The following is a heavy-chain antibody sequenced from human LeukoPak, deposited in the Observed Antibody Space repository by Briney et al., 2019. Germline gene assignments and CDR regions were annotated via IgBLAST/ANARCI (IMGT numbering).Heavy chain of an antibody. CDR3: ARDSTNDRAFEI. D-gene: IGHD1-1*01. CDR2: ISGSGDTT. J-gene: IGHJ3*02. Sequence: GGSLRLSCAASGFTFSSHAMSWVRQAPGKGLEWVSGISGSGDTTYYADFVKGRFTISRENSKSTLYLQMNSLRVEDTAVYYCARDSTNDRAFEIWGQGTMVTVSS. V-gene: IGHV3-23*01. CDR1: GFTFSSHA.